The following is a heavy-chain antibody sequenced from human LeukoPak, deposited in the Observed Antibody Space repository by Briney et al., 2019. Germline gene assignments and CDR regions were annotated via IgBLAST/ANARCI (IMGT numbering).Heavy chain of an antibody. D-gene: IGHD2-2*03. Sequence: GGSLRLSCAASGFTFSSYWMSWVRQAPGKGLEWVANIKQDGSEKYYVDSVKGRFTISRDNAKNSLYLQMNSLRAVDTAVYYCARGGGYCSSTSCLYFDYWGQGTLVTVSS. CDR2: IKQDGSEK. CDR1: GFTFSSYW. CDR3: ARGGGYCSSTSCLYFDY. J-gene: IGHJ4*02. V-gene: IGHV3-7*01.